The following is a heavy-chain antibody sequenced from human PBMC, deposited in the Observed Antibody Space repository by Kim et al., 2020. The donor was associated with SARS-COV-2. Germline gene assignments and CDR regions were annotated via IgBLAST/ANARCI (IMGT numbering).Heavy chain of an antibody. CDR3: ARDPGAYSSSSYYYYGMDV. D-gene: IGHD6-6*01. Sequence: SVKVSCKASGGTFSSYAISWVRQAPGQGLEWMGGIIPIFGTANYAQKFQGRVTITADESTSTAYMELSSLRSEDTAVYYCARDPGAYSSSSYYYYGMDVWGQGTTVTVSS. CDR2: IIPIFGTA. CDR1: GGTFSSYA. J-gene: IGHJ6*02. V-gene: IGHV1-69*13.